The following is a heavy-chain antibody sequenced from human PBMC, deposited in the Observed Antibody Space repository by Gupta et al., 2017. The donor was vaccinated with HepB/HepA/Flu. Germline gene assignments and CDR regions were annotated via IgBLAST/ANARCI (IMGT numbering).Heavy chain of an antibody. CDR3: AKALASGSMFYFDS. V-gene: IGHV3-23*01. Sequence: EVQLLESGGGLLQPGGSLRLSCAASGFTFSSFDMNWVRQAPGKGLEGVSGINRDAGKTNYADFGKGRFTISRDNSRNTLSLQMTRLRVEETAVYYCAKALASGSMFYFDSGGQGTLVTVS. J-gene: IGHJ4*02. CDR1: GFTFSSFD. CDR2: INRDAGKT. D-gene: IGHD6-19*01.